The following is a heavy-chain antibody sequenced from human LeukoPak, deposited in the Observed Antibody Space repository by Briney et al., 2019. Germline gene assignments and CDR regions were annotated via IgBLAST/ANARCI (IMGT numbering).Heavy chain of an antibody. J-gene: IGHJ4*02. V-gene: IGHV3-21*04. Sequence: GGSLRLSCAASGFTFSSYSMNWVRQAPGKGLEWVSSISSGSSYISYADSMKGRFTISRDNAKNSLYLQMNSLRAEDTALYYCARELGVAVAAIGGFDYWGQGTLVTVSS. CDR2: ISSGSSYI. CDR3: ARELGVAVAAIGGFDY. D-gene: IGHD6-19*01. CDR1: GFTFSSYS.